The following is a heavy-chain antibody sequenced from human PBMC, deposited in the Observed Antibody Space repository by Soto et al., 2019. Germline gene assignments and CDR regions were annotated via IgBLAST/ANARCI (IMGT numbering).Heavy chain of an antibody. J-gene: IGHJ4*02. V-gene: IGHV4-59*01. CDR3: AGRTYCTNGVCTDY. CDR1: GGSISSYY. CDR2: IYYSGST. D-gene: IGHD2-8*01. Sequence: PSETLSLTCTVSGGSISSYYWSWTRQPPGKGLEWIGYIYYSGSTNYNPSLKSRVTISVDTSKNQFSLKLSSVTAADTAVYYCAGRTYCTNGVCTDYWGQGTLVTASS.